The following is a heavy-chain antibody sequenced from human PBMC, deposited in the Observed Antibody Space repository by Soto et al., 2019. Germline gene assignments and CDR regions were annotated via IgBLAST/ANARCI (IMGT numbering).Heavy chain of an antibody. D-gene: IGHD5-12*01. CDR2: IYWDDDK. J-gene: IGHJ4*02. Sequence: QITLNESGPTVVKPAETLTLTCTFPGFSLTTSGVGVGWIRQSPGKAPEWLALIYWDDDKRYSASLKSRLTITKDTSKNQVVLTMASVDPADTATYYCAHRILRTVFGLATTTAIYFDFWGQGTPVVVSS. CDR1: GFSLTTSGVG. V-gene: IGHV2-5*02. CDR3: AHRILRTVFGLATTTAIYFDF.